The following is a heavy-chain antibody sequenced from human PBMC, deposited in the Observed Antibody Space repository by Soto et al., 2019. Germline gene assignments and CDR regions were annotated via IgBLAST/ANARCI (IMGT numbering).Heavy chain of an antibody. Sequence: GGSLRLSCAASGFRFSDCYMSWIRQAPGKGLEWVSYIRSSDNTRYYADSVKGRFTISRDNAKNSLYLQMNSLRAEDTAVHYCARGNALYDYWGQGILVTVSS. CDR3: ARGNALYDY. CDR1: GFRFSDCY. J-gene: IGHJ4*02. V-gene: IGHV3-11*01. D-gene: IGHD2-2*01. CDR2: IRSSDNTR.